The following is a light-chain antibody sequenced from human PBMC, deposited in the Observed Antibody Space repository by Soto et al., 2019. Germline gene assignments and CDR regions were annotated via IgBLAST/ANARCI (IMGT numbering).Light chain of an antibody. J-gene: IGLJ3*02. CDR2: GNS. V-gene: IGLV1-40*01. Sequence: QSLLTQPPSVSGAPGQRVTISCTGSSSNIGAGYGVHWYQQLPGTAPKLLIYGNSNRPSGVPDRFSGSKSGTSASLAITGLQAEDDADYYCQSYDSSLSGWVFGGGTKLTVL. CDR1: SSNIGAGYG. CDR3: QSYDSSLSGWV.